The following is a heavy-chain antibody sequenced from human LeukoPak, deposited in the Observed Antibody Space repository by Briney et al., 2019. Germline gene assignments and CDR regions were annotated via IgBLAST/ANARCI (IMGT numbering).Heavy chain of an antibody. V-gene: IGHV1-69*13. J-gene: IGHJ6*03. CDR1: GGTFSSYA. CDR3: ARNYCSSTSCPGPDYYYYMDV. CDR2: IIPIFGTA. D-gene: IGHD2-2*01. Sequence: SVKVSCKASGGTFSSYAISWVRQAPGQGLEWMGGIIPIFGTANYAQKFQGRVTITADESTSTAYMELGSMRSEDTAVYYCARNYCSSTSCPGPDYYYYMDVWGKGTTVTVSS.